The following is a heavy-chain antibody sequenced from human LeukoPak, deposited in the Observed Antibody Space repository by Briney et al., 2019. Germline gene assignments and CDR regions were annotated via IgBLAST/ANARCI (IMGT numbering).Heavy chain of an antibody. V-gene: IGHV1-69*02. J-gene: IGHJ3*02. CDR3: ASGSGSYGDAFDI. D-gene: IGHD1-26*01. Sequence: SVKVSCKASVGTFSSYTISWVRQAPGQGLEGMGRIIPILGIANYAQKFQGGVTITADKSTSTAYMELSSLRSEDTAVYYCASGSGSYGDAFDIWGQGTMVTVSS. CDR2: IIPILGIA. CDR1: VGTFSSYT.